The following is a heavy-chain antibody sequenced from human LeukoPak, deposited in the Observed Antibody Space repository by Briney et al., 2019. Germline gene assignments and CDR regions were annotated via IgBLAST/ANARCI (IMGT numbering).Heavy chain of an antibody. CDR1: GFTVSSYY. CDR3: ARAPPKGITPGYFGY. Sequence: GGSLRLSCAASGFTVSSYYMGWVRQAPGKGLDWVSVIYAGGTTSYADSVKGRFTISRDNSKNTLYLQMNSVRAEDTAVYYCARAPPKGITPGYFGYWGQGTLVTVSS. J-gene: IGHJ4*02. CDR2: IYAGGTT. D-gene: IGHD1-14*01. V-gene: IGHV3-66*01.